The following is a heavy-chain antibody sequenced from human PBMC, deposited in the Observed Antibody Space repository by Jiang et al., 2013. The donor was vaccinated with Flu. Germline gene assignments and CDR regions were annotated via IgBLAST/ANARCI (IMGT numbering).Heavy chain of an antibody. D-gene: IGHD1-26*01. Sequence: KPTQTLTLTCTFSGFSLSTSGMCVSWIRQPPGKALEWLARIDWDDDKYYSTSLKTRLTISKDTSKNQVVLTMTNMDPVDTATYYCARIRFSARENSGSLDYWGQGTLVTVSS. CDR1: GFSLSTSGMC. CDR2: IDWDDDK. CDR3: ARIRFSARENSGSLDY. J-gene: IGHJ4*02. V-gene: IGHV2-70*11.